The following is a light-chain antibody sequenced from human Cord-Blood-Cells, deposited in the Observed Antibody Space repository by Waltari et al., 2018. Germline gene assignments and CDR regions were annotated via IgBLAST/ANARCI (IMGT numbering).Light chain of an antibody. CDR2: EGS. Sequence: QSALTQPASVSGSPGQSITISCTGTSSDVGSYNLVSWYQHHPGKAPKLMIYEGSNRPSGVSNRFSGSKSGNTASLTISGLQAEDEADYYCCSYAGSNYVFGTGTKVTVL. CDR3: CSYAGSNYV. J-gene: IGLJ1*01. CDR1: SSDVGSYNL. V-gene: IGLV2-23*01.